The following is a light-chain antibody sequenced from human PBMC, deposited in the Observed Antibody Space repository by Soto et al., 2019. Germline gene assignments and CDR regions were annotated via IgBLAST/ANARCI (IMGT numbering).Light chain of an antibody. Sequence: EIVLTQSPGTLSLSPGERATLYCRASQSVTINYLAWYQQKPGQAPRLLVYGASTRATGIPDRFSGSGSGTDFTLTINRLEPEDFEVYYCQQYGSSPFTFGPGTKVDIK. V-gene: IGKV3-20*01. CDR3: QQYGSSPFT. CDR1: QSVTINY. J-gene: IGKJ3*01. CDR2: GAS.